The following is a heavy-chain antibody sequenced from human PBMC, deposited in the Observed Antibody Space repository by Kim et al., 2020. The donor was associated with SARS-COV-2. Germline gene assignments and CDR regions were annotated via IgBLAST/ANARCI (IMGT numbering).Heavy chain of an antibody. Sequence: ASVKVSCKASGYTFTTYAMNWVRQAPGQGLEWMGWINTNTGNPTYAQGFTGRFVFSLDTSVSTAYLQISSLKAEDTAVYYCARVKGLYDYYDSSGYYYYFDCWGQGTLVTVSS. CDR2: INTNTGNP. V-gene: IGHV7-4-1*02. D-gene: IGHD3-22*01. J-gene: IGHJ4*02. CDR3: ARVKGLYDYYDSSGYYYYFDC. CDR1: GYTFTTYA.